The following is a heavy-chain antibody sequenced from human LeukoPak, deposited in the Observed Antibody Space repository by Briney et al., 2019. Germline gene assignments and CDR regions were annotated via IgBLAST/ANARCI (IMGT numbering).Heavy chain of an antibody. CDR1: GYTFTGYY. J-gene: IGHJ4*02. CDR2: INPNSGGT. CDR3: ARDLRVAAAGTKTDY. D-gene: IGHD6-13*01. Sequence: ASVKVSCKASGYTFTGYYMHWVRQAPGQGLEWMGWINPNSGGTNYAQKFQGRVTMTRDTSISTAYMELSRLRSDDTAVYYCARDLRVAAAGTKTDYWGQGTLVTVSS. V-gene: IGHV1-2*02.